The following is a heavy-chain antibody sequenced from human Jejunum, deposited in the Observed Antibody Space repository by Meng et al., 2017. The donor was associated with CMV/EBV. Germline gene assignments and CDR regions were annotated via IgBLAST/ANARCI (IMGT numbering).Heavy chain of an antibody. CDR3: VRDRGDGSGSYYDY. CDR2: IHYTGGT. V-gene: IGHV4-39*07. J-gene: IGHJ4*02. Sequence: GASFPNRLYYWGWIRQSPRKGLDWVASIHYTGGTYYNPSLKSRVTISLDTSKSQFSLELTSVTAADTATYYCVRDRGDGSGSYYDYWGPGTVVTVSS. CDR1: GASFPNRLYY. D-gene: IGHD3-10*01.